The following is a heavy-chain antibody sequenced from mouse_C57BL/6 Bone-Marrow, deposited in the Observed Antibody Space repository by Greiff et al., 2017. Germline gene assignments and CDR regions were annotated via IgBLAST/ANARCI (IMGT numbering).Heavy chain of an antibody. CDR3: ARGGDLDY. Sequence: VQLQQSGAELVRPGASVKLSCTASGFNIKDDYMHWVKQRPEQGLEWIGWIDPENGDTEYAPKFQGKATITADTSSNTAYLQLSSLTSEDTAIYYCARGGDLDYWGQGTTLTVSS. CDR1: GFNIKDDY. J-gene: IGHJ2*01. V-gene: IGHV14-4*01. CDR2: IDPENGDT.